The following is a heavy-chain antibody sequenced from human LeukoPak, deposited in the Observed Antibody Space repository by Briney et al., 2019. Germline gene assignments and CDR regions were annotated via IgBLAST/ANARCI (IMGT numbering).Heavy chain of an antibody. CDR3: ARGRGSGSYYAFDI. Sequence: ASVKVSCKASGYTFPHYYMHWVRQAPGQGLEWMGWLDPNSGDRNYAQKFQGRVTMTRDTSIGTAYMELSRLKSDDTALYYCARGRGSGSYYAFDIWGQGTMVTVSS. J-gene: IGHJ3*02. CDR2: LDPNSGDR. D-gene: IGHD3-10*01. V-gene: IGHV1-2*02. CDR1: GYTFPHYY.